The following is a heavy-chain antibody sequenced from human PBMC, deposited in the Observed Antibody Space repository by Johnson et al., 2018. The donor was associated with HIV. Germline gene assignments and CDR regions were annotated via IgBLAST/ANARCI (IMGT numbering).Heavy chain of an antibody. CDR1: EFTFSGSA. Sequence: MLLVESGGGLVQPGGSLRLSCAASEFTFSGSAMSWVRQAPGKGLEWVSVISGSGGTTYCADSVKGRFTISRDNSKNTLYLQMNSLRAEDTAVYYCARSITMIVFTFDIWGQGTMVTDSS. D-gene: IGHD3-22*01. CDR2: ISGSGGTT. J-gene: IGHJ3*02. V-gene: IGHV3-23*04. CDR3: ARSITMIVFTFDI.